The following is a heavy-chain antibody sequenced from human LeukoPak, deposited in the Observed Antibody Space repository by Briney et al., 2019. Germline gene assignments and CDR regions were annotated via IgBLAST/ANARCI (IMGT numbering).Heavy chain of an antibody. CDR1: GFTFSTYS. V-gene: IGHV3-48*01. D-gene: IGHD4-23*01. Sequence: GGSLRLSCAASGFTFSTYSMEWVRQAPGKGLECVSYISYSSSPIYYADSVKGRFTISRDNAKNSLYLQMNSLRAEDTAVYYCARAVGNHFDYWGQGTLVTVSS. J-gene: IGHJ4*02. CDR3: ARAVGNHFDY. CDR2: ISYSSSPI.